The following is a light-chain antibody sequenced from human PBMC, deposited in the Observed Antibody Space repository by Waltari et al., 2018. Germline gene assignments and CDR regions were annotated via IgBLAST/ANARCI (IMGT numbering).Light chain of an antibody. V-gene: IGLV3-10*01. CDR3: YSTDSTGHERV. CDR2: EDT. CDR1: ALAKKY. J-gene: IGLJ3*02. Sequence: TQPPSVSVSPGQTARITCSGDALAKKYAYWYQQKSGQAPVLVIFEDTKRPSAIPERFSGSSSGTMATLTITGAQVEDEADYYCYSTDSTGHERVFGGGTELTVL.